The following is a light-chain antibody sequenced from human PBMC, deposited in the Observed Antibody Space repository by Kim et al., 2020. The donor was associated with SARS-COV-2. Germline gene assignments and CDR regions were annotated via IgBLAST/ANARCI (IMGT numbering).Light chain of an antibody. CDR3: ATWDDSLNGL. CDR2: HNN. V-gene: IGLV1-44*01. CDR1: SSNIGSYT. Sequence: PGQRVTISCSGSSSNIGSYTVNWYQQLPGTAPKLLIYHNNQRPSGVPDRFSGSKSGTSASLAISGLQSEDEADYYCATWDDSLNGLFGGGTKLTVL. J-gene: IGLJ2*01.